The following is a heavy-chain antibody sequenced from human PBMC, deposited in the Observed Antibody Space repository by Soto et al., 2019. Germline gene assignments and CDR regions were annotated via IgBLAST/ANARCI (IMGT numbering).Heavy chain of an antibody. V-gene: IGHV1-8*01. D-gene: IGHD2-8*01. CDR2: ISPARGTT. J-gene: IGHJ5*02. CDR3: ARSIVRMVPDQGPRAHFDP. Sequence: QVQLEQSGAEVRKPGASVKVSCKVSGYTFTSYTLYWLRQASGHGLEWMGWISPARGTTGYAPQFQGRLTLTTDTSTSTAFMELSSLRSDDTAVYFCARSIVRMVPDQGPRAHFDPWGQGTLVTVSS. CDR1: GYTFTSYT.